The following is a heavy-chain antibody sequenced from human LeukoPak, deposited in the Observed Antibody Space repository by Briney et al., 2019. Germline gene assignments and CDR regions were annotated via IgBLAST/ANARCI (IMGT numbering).Heavy chain of an antibody. Sequence: PGRSLRLSCAASGFTFSSYGMHWVRQAPGKGLEWVAVIWNDGSNKYYADSVKGRFTISRDNSKNTLYLQMNSLRAEDTAVYYCAKDAYGGNPAYWGQGPLVTVSS. D-gene: IGHD4-23*01. CDR1: GFTFSSYG. CDR3: AKDAYGGNPAY. V-gene: IGHV3-33*06. J-gene: IGHJ4*02. CDR2: IWNDGSNK.